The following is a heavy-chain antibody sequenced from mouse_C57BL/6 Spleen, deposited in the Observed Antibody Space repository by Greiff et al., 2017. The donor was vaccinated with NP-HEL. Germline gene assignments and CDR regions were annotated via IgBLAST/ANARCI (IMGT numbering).Heavy chain of an antibody. V-gene: IGHV5-6*01. CDR2: ISSGGSYT. Sequence: EVKVVESGGDLVKPGGSLKLSCAASGFTFSSYGMSWVRQTPDKRLEWVATISSGGSYTYYPDSVKGRFTISRDNAKNTLYLQMSSLKSEDTAMYYGARQANWVIDYWGQGTTLAVSS. CDR3: ARQANWVIDY. J-gene: IGHJ2*01. CDR1: GFTFSSYG. D-gene: IGHD4-1*01.